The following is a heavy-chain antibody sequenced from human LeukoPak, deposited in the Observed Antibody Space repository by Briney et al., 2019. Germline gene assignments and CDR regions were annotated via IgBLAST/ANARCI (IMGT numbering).Heavy chain of an antibody. CDR3: TRVPYSSGWVSHYYYYYMDV. V-gene: IGHV3-49*04. D-gene: IGHD6-19*01. Sequence: GGSLRLSCTASGFTFGDYAMSWVRQAPGKGLEWVGFIRSKAYGGTTEYATSVKGRFTISRDDSKSIAYLQMNSLKTEDTAVYYCTRVPYSSGWVSHYYYYYMDVWGKGTTVTISS. J-gene: IGHJ6*03. CDR2: IRSKAYGGTT. CDR1: GFTFGDYA.